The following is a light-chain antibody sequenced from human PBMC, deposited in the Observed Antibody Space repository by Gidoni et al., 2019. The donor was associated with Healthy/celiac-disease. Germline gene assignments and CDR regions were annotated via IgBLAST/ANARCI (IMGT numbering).Light chain of an antibody. Sequence: EIVLSQSPATLSLSPGERATLSCRASQSVSSYLAWYQQKPGQAPRLLIYDASTRATGIPARFSGIGSGTDFTLTISSLEPEDFAVYYCQQRSNWPWTFGQGTKVEIK. CDR1: QSVSSY. CDR2: DAS. V-gene: IGKV3-11*01. CDR3: QQRSNWPWT. J-gene: IGKJ1*01.